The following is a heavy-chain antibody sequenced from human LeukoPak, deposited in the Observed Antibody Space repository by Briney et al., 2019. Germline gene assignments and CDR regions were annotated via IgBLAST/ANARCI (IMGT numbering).Heavy chain of an antibody. CDR2: IYYSGST. D-gene: IGHD5-12*01. Sequence: PSETLSLTCTVSGGSISSYYWSWIRQPPGKGLEWIGYIYYSGSTNYNPSLKSRVTISVDTSKNQFSLKLSSGTAADAAVYYCAGIVAGWSDPWGQGTLVTVSS. J-gene: IGHJ5*02. V-gene: IGHV4-59*01. CDR3: AGIVAGWSDP. CDR1: GGSISSYY.